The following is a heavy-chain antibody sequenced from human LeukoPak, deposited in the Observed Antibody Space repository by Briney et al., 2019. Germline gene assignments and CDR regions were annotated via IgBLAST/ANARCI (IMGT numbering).Heavy chain of an antibody. J-gene: IGHJ4*02. D-gene: IGHD3-10*01. CDR2: IKQDGSEK. V-gene: IGHV3-7*01. CDR1: GFTFSSYW. CDR3: ARAARGSGVLSDYFDY. Sequence: PGGSLRLSCAASGFTFSSYWMSWVRQAPGKGLEWVANIKQDGSEKYYVDSVKGRFTISRDNAKNSLYLQMNSLRAEDTAVYYCARAARGSGVLSDYFDYWGQGTLVTVSS.